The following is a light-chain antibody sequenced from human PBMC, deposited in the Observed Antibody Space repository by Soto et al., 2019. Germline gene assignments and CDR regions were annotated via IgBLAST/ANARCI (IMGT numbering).Light chain of an antibody. V-gene: IGKV1-5*03. CDR2: TAS. CDR3: QQYNSYPT. CDR1: QSISSW. Sequence: DIQMTQSPSTLSASVGDRVTITCRASQSISSWLAWYQQKPGKAPKLLIYTASSLESGVPSRFSGRGSGTEFTLTISSLQPDDFATDYCQQYNSYPTFGQGTKVEIK. J-gene: IGKJ1*01.